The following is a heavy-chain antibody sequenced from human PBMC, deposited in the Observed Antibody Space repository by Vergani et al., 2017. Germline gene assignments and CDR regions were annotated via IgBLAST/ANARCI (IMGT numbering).Heavy chain of an antibody. Sequence: QVQLVQSGAEVKKPGASVKVSCKASGYTFTSYYMHWVRQAPGQGLEWMGIINPSGGSTSYAKKFQGRVTMTRDTSTSTVYMELSSLRSEDTAVYYCARDIVVVPAAISWGYYYYGMDVWGQGTTVTVSS. CDR1: GYTFTSYY. CDR2: INPSGGST. CDR3: ARDIVVVPAAISWGYYYYGMDV. V-gene: IGHV1-46*03. D-gene: IGHD2-2*02. J-gene: IGHJ6*02.